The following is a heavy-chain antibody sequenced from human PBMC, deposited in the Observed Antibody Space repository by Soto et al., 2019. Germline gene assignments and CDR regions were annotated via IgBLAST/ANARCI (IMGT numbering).Heavy chain of an antibody. V-gene: IGHV3-74*01. CDR3: ARAGWYRFDC. CDR1: GFTFSSYW. CDR2: INADGSTT. Sequence: DVQLVESGGGLAQPGGSLRLSCVGSGFTFSSYWMHWVRQAPGKGLVWVSRINADGSTTNYADSVKGRFTVSRDNAKNTVYLQRNGLREEDTAVYFCARAGWYRFDCWGQGTLLTVSP. J-gene: IGHJ4*02. D-gene: IGHD2-15*01.